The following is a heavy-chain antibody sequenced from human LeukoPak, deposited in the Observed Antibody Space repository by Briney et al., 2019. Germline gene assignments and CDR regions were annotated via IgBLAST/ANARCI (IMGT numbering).Heavy chain of an antibody. D-gene: IGHD3-22*01. J-gene: IGHJ3*02. Sequence: PSETLSPTCTVSGGSISSYYWSRIRQPPGKGLEWIGYIYYSGSTNYNPSLKSRVTISVDTSKNQFSLKLSSVTAADTAVYYCARHYYDSSGYSQVDAFDIWGQGTMVTVSS. CDR2: IYYSGST. CDR3: ARHYYDSSGYSQVDAFDI. V-gene: IGHV4-59*08. CDR1: GGSISSYY.